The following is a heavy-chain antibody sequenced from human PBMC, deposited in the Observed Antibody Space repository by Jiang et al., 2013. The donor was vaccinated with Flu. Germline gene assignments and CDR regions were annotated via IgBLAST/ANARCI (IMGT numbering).Heavy chain of an antibody. D-gene: IGHD3-3*01. CDR1: GFTFSSYA. CDR2: ISSNGGST. CDR3: VKDGVVYLRYFDY. J-gene: IGHJ4*02. V-gene: IGHV3-64D*06. Sequence: ESGGGLVQPGGSLRLSCSASGFTFSSYAMHWVRQAPGKGLEYVSAISSNGGSTYYADSVKGRFTISRDNSKNTLYLQMSSLRAEDTAVYYCVKDGVVYLRYFDYWGQGTLVTVSS.